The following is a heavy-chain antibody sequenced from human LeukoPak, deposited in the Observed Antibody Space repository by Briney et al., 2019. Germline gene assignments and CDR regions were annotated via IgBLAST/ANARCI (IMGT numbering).Heavy chain of an antibody. Sequence: PSETLSLTCAVYGGSFSGCYWSWIRQPPGKGLEWIGEINHSGSTNYNPSLKSRVTISVDTSKNQFSLKLSSVTAADTAVYSCARRRIPGRFDPWGQGTLVTVSS. V-gene: IGHV4-34*01. CDR1: GGSFSGCY. D-gene: IGHD1-14*01. CDR2: INHSGST. CDR3: ARRRIPGRFDP. J-gene: IGHJ5*02.